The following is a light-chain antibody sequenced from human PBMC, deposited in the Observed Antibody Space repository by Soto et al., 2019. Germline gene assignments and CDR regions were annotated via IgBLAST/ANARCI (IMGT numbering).Light chain of an antibody. V-gene: IGKV1-39*01. CDR3: QQSYSTPT. Sequence: DIQMTQSPSSLSASVGDRVTITCRASQNISSYLKWYQQKPGKAPKLLIYAASSLQSGVPSRFSGSGSGTDFTLTISSLQPEDFATYYCQQSYSTPTFGQGTKLEIK. J-gene: IGKJ2*01. CDR1: QNISSY. CDR2: AAS.